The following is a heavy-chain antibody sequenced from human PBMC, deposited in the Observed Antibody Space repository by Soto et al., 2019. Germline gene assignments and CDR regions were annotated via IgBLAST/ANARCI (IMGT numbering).Heavy chain of an antibody. CDR2: IYSGGDT. J-gene: IGHJ6*02. V-gene: IGHV3-53*01. CDR3: TRAGSDPGNFYISNYYAMDV. CDR1: GFSVSSDY. D-gene: IGHD3-10*01. Sequence: HPVGSLRLSCAASGFSVSSDYMSWVRQAPGKGLEWVSLIYSGGDTYYADSVKGRFTISRDISSNTIYLHMTSLRADDTAIYYCTRAGSDPGNFYISNYYAMDVWGRGTTVTVSS.